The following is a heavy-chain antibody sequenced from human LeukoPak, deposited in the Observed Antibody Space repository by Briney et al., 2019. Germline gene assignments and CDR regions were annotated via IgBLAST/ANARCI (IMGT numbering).Heavy chain of an antibody. CDR2: IYSGGST. CDR1: GVSLSGYH. V-gene: IGHV3-53*01. J-gene: IGHJ4*02. Sequence: ETLSLTCAIYGVSLSGYHWSWVRQAPGKGLEWVSVIYSGGSTYYADSVKGRFTISRNNSKNTLYLQMNSLRAEDTAVYYCALDYYGSGTLDYWGQGTLVTVSS. CDR3: ALDYYGSGTLDY. D-gene: IGHD3-10*01.